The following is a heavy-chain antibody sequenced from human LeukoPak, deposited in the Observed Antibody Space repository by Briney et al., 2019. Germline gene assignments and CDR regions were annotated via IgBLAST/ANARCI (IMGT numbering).Heavy chain of an antibody. D-gene: IGHD2-15*01. CDR3: AKSFGWFLVSDY. CDR1: GFTFSSYG. J-gene: IGHJ4*02. CDR2: IRYDGSNK. V-gene: IGHV3-30*02. Sequence: GGSLRLSCAASGFTFSSYGMHWVRQAPGKGLEGVAFIRYDGSNKYYADSVKGRFTISRDNSKNTLYLQMNSLRAEDTAVYYRAKSFGWFLVSDYWGQGNLVHVSS.